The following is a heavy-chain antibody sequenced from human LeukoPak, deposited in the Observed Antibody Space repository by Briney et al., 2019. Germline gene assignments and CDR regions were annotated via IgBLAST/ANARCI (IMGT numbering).Heavy chain of an antibody. CDR1: GGSISSYY. CDR3: ARRRGRKDYYGSGSYFYFDY. CDR2: IYYSGST. J-gene: IGHJ4*02. V-gene: IGHV4-59*01. Sequence: SETLSLTRTVSGGSISSYYWSWIRQPPGKGLEWIGYIYYSGSTNYNPSLKSRVTISVDTSKNQFSLKLSSVTAADTAVYYCARRRGRKDYYGSGSYFYFDYWGQGTLVTVSS. D-gene: IGHD3-10*01.